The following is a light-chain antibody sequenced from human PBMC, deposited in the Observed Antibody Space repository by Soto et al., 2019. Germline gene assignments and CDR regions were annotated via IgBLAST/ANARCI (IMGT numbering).Light chain of an antibody. CDR1: QSVSSYY. V-gene: IGKV3-20*01. Sequence: EIVLTQSPGTLSLSPGEGATLSCRASQSVSSYYLAWYQQKPGQAPRLLIFGASSRASDIPDRFSGSGSGTDFTLTISRLEPEDFAVYYCQQYGSSPPYTFGQGTKLEIK. CDR3: QQYGSSPPYT. J-gene: IGKJ2*01. CDR2: GAS.